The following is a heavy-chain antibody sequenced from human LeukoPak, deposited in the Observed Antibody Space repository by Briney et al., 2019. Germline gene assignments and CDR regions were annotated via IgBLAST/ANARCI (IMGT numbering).Heavy chain of an antibody. Sequence: GGSLRLSCAASGFTFSSYGMHWVRQAPGKRLEWVAVIWYDGSNKYYADSVKGRFTISRDNSKNTLYLQMNSLRAEDTAVYYCAREGTTAGTIDYWGQGTLVTVSS. CDR2: IWYDGSNK. D-gene: IGHD6-13*01. J-gene: IGHJ4*02. V-gene: IGHV3-33*01. CDR3: AREGTTAGTIDY. CDR1: GFTFSSYG.